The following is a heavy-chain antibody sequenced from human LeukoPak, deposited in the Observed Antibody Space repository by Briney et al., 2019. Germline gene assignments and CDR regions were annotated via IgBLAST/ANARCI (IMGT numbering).Heavy chain of an antibody. CDR2: ISYDGSNK. CDR3: ARNYDSSGYYGFDY. V-gene: IGHV3-30-3*01. Sequence: GGSLRLSCAASGFTFSSYAMHWVRQAPGKGLEWVAVISYDGSNKYYADSVKGRFTISRDNSKNTLYLQMNSLRAEDTAVYYCARNYDSSGYYGFDYWGQGTLVTVSS. J-gene: IGHJ4*02. D-gene: IGHD3-22*01. CDR1: GFTFSSYA.